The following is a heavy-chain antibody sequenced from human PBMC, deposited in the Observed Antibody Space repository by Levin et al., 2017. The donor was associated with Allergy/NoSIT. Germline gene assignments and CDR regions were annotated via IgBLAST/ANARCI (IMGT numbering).Heavy chain of an antibody. CDR2: ISSSSSYI. J-gene: IGHJ2*01. V-gene: IGHV3-21*01. CDR3: ARGGGPSNWYFDL. Sequence: SCAASGFTFSSYIMNWVRQAPGKGLEWVSSISSSSSYIYYADSVKGRFTISRDNAKNSLYLQMNSLRAEDTAEYYCARGGGPSNWYFDLWGRGTLVTVSS. CDR1: GFTFSSYI.